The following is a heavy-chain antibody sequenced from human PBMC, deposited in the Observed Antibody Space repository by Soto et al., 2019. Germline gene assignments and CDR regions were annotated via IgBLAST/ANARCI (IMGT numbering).Heavy chain of an antibody. J-gene: IGHJ3*02. V-gene: IGHV1-69*13. CDR3: ARGLYYYDSSGYSDAFDI. D-gene: IGHD3-22*01. Sequence: WASVKVSCKAFGGTFSSYGVSWVRQAPGQGLEWVGRIIPVFGTTHYAQKFQGRVTVTADESTSTAHMELSSLRSEDTAVYHCARGLYYYDSSGYSDAFDIWGQGTMVTVSS. CDR1: GGTFSSYG. CDR2: IIPVFGTT.